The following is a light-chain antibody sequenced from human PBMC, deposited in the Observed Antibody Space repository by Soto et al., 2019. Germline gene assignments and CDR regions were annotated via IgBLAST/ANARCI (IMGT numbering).Light chain of an antibody. CDR3: SSYTSSSPRV. Sequence: QSVLAQPASVSGSPGQSITISCTGNSSDVGGYNYVSWYQQHPGKAPKLMIYDVSNRPSGVSNRFSGSKSGNTASLTISGLQAEDEADYYCSSYTSSSPRVFGTGTKVTVL. V-gene: IGLV2-14*01. CDR2: DVS. CDR1: SSDVGGYNY. J-gene: IGLJ1*01.